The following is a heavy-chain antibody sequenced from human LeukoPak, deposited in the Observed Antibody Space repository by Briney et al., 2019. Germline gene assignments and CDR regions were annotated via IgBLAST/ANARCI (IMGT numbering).Heavy chain of an antibody. CDR3: ARGIAVAGTDF. Sequence: ASAKVSCTASGYTFTSYDINWGRQATGQGLEWMGWMNPNSGNTGYAQKFQGRVTMTRNTSISTAYMELSSRRSEDTAVYFCARGIAVAGTDFGGQGTLVTVSS. CDR1: GYTFTSYD. CDR2: MNPNSGNT. D-gene: IGHD6-19*01. V-gene: IGHV1-8*01. J-gene: IGHJ4*02.